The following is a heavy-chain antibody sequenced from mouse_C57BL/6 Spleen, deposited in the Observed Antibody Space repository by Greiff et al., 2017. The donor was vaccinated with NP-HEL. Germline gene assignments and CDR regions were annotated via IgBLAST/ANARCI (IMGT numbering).Heavy chain of an antibody. CDR1: GYTFTSYW. CDR3: ARGDDGYYEAMDY. J-gene: IGHJ4*01. Sequence: QVQLQQSGAELVMPGASVKLSCKASGYTFTSYWMHWVKQRPGQGLEWIGEIDPSDSYTNYNQKFKGKSTLTVDKSSSTAYMQLSSLTSEDSAVYYCARGDDGYYEAMDYWGQGTSVTVSS. D-gene: IGHD2-3*01. V-gene: IGHV1-69*01. CDR2: IDPSDSYT.